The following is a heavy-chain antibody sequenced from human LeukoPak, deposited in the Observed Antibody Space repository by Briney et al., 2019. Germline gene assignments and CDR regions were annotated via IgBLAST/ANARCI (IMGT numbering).Heavy chain of an antibody. CDR3: ARAPSAVTAYYYYYMDV. D-gene: IGHD4-11*01. V-gene: IGHV6-1*01. Sequence: SQTLSLTCAISGDSVSSNSAAWNWIRQSPSRGLEWLGRTYYRSKWYNDYAVSVKSRVTINPDTSKNQFSLQLNSVTPEDTAVYYCARAPSAVTAYYYYYMDVWGKGTTVTVSS. CDR2: TYYRSKWYN. J-gene: IGHJ6*03. CDR1: GDSVSSNSAA.